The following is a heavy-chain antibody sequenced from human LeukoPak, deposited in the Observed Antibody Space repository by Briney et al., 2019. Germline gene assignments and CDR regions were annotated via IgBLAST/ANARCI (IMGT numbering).Heavy chain of an antibody. CDR3: ARDRGWSDAFDI. D-gene: IGHD6-19*01. CDR1: GDSVSSNSAA. Sequence: SQTLSLTCAIYGDSVSSNSAAWNWIRQSPSRGLEWLGRTYYRTNWYNDYARSVKIRITINPDTSKNQFSLQLNSVTPEDTAVYYCARDRGWSDAFDIWGQGTMVTVSS. J-gene: IGHJ3*02. CDR2: TYYRTNWYN. V-gene: IGHV6-1*01.